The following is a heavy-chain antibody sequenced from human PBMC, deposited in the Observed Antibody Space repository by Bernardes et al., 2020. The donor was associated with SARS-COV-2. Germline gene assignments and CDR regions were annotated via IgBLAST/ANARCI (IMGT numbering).Heavy chain of an antibody. D-gene: IGHD4-4*01. CDR1: GFSLSTSGVG. J-gene: IGHJ4*02. CDR3: AHSNYLILNFDY. Sequence: SGPTLVKPTQTLTLTCTFSGFSLSTSGVGVGWIRQPPGKALEWLALIYWNDDKRYSPSLKSRLTITKDTSKNQVVLTMTKMDPVDTATYYCAHSNYLILNFDYWGQGTLVTVSS. CDR2: IYWNDDK. V-gene: IGHV2-5*01.